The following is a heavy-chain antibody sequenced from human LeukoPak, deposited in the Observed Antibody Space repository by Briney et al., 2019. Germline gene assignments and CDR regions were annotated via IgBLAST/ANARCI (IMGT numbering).Heavy chain of an antibody. V-gene: IGHV3-11*01. D-gene: IGHD3-9*01. CDR2: ISSSGTAM. Sequence: GGSLRLSCAASGFTFSDYYMSWIRQAPGKGLEWVSYISSSGTAMYYADSVKGRFTISRDNAQNSVYLQMNSLRAEDTAVYYCARGLTGRYILTGYYNDYWGQGTLVTVSS. CDR1: GFTFSDYY. CDR3: ARGLTGRYILTGYYNDY. J-gene: IGHJ4*02.